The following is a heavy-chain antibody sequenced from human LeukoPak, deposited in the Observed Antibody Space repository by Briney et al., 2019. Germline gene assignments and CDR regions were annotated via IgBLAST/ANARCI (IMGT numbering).Heavy chain of an antibody. J-gene: IGHJ5*02. Sequence: GGSLRLSCAASGFAFDNHVMSWVRHLPGKGLQWVSAISIRGETSFYADFVKSRFTVSRDNSGNRLFLQMNSLRVEDTGVYYCARVSGGLHRYGSLDGWGQGTLVTVSS. V-gene: IGHV3-23*01. CDR1: GFAFDNHV. CDR2: ISIRGETS. D-gene: IGHD5-18*01. CDR3: ARVSGGLHRYGSLDG.